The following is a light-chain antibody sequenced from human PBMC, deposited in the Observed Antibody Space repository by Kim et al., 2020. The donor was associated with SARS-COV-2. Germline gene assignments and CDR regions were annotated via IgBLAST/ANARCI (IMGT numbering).Light chain of an antibody. CDR3: HVWDTSTDAV. Sequence: SYELTQPLSVSVALGQTARITCGADNIGGRNVHWYQQKSGQAPLLVIYRDFSRPSGIPERFSGSNSGNTATLTISGAQAGDEADYYCHVWDTSTDAVFGGGTQLTVL. J-gene: IGLJ3*02. CDR2: RDF. V-gene: IGLV3-9*01. CDR1: NIGGRN.